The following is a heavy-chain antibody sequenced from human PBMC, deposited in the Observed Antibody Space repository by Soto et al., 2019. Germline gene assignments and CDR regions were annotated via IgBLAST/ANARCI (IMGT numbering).Heavy chain of an antibody. Sequence: SETLSLTCAVSGGSISSGGYSWSWIRQPPGKGLEWIGYIYHSGSTYYNPSLKSRVTISVDRSKNQFSLKLSSVTAADTAVYYCARGIAAQENCFDPWGQGTLVTVSS. CDR3: ARGIAAQENCFDP. CDR2: IYHSGST. V-gene: IGHV4-30-2*01. D-gene: IGHD6-6*01. CDR1: GGSISSGGYS. J-gene: IGHJ5*02.